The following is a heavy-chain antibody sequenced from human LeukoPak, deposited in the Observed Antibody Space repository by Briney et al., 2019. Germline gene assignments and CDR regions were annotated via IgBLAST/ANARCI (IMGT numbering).Heavy chain of an antibody. CDR1: GFTFSSYA. CDR3: ARWIQLWLLRYFDY. D-gene: IGHD5-18*01. J-gene: IGHJ4*02. Sequence: GGSLRLSCAASGFTFSSYAMSWVRQAPGKGLEWVANIKQDGSERYYVDSVKGRFTISRDNAKNSLYLQMNSLRAEDTAVYYCARWIQLWLLRYFDYWGQGTLVTVSS. CDR2: IKQDGSER. V-gene: IGHV3-7*01.